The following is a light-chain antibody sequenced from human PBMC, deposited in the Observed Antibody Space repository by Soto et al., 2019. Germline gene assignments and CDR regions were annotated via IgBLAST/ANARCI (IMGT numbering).Light chain of an antibody. V-gene: IGKV1-39*01. CDR2: AAS. CDR1: QSISSY. CDR3: QQSYSTPIT. Sequence: DIQMTQSPSSLSASVGDRVTITCRASQSISSYLNWYQQKPGKAPKLLIYAASSLQSGVPSRFSGSGSGTEFTLTISSLQPDDFATYYCQQSYSTPITFGQGTRLEI. J-gene: IGKJ5*01.